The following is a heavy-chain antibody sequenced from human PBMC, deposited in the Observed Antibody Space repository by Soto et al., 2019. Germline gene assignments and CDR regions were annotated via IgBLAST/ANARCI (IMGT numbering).Heavy chain of an antibody. J-gene: IGHJ4*02. CDR3: ARTLPLIVVVPAAIRMFDY. Sequence: SETLSLTCTVSGGSISSGGYYWSWIRQHPGKGLEWIGYIYYSGSTYYNPSLKSRVTISVDTSKNQFSLKLSSVTAADTAVYYCARTLPLIVVVPAAIRMFDYWGQGXLVTVSS. CDR1: GGSISSGGYY. CDR2: IYYSGST. D-gene: IGHD2-2*01. V-gene: IGHV4-31*03.